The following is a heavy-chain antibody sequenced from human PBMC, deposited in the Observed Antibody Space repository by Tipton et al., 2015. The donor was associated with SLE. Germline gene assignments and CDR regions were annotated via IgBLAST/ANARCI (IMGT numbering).Heavy chain of an antibody. CDR3: ARVDASGSYSMS. CDR1: GYTFTGYY. V-gene: IGHV1-2*06. D-gene: IGHD3-10*01. CDR2: INPNSGGT. Sequence: QSGAEVKKPGASVKVSCKAFGYTFTGYYMHWVRQAPGQGLEWMGRINPNSGGTNYAQKFQGRVTMTRDTSISTAYMELSRLRSEDTAVYYCARVDASGSYSMSSGQGTLVTVSS. J-gene: IGHJ5*02.